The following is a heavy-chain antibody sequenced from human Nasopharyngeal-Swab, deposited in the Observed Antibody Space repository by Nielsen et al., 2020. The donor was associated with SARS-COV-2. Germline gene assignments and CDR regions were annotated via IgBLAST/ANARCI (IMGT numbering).Heavy chain of an antibody. J-gene: IGHJ6*03. CDR2: IDPSDSYT. V-gene: IGHV5-10-1*01. CDR1: GYSFTSYW. D-gene: IGHD2-15*01. CDR3: ARRAYCSGGSCYSHYYYYMDV. Sequence: GESLKISCKGSGYSFTSYWISWVRQMPGKGLEWMGRIDPSDSYTNYSPSFQGHVTISADKSISTAYLQWSSLKASDTAMYYCARRAYCSGGSCYSHYYYYMDVWGKGTTVTVSS.